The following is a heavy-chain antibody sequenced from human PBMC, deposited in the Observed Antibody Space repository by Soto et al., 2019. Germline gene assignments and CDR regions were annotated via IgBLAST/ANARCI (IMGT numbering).Heavy chain of an antibody. D-gene: IGHD1-26*01. CDR3: AADGTYFAH. CDR2: IDFXXXEX. CDR1: GSTHTMYF. Sequence: EASVKVSCKASGSTHTMYFIHLLRQVPGQGLXWXXXIDFXXXEXXXXHNFQGRVTMTRDTSTTTAFMEMSGLRSDDTAVYYCAADGTYFAHWGQGTLVTVSS. V-gene: IGHV1-2*02. J-gene: IGHJ1*01.